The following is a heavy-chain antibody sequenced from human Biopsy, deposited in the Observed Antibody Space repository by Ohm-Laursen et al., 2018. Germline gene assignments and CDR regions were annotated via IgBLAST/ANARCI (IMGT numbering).Heavy chain of an antibody. CDR1: GGSISSYY. V-gene: IGHV4-59*01. J-gene: IGHJ2*01. CDR2: VYYTGST. CDR3: ARDRGYYSDRTVPGYFDL. D-gene: IGHD3-22*01. Sequence: PSETLSLTCTVSGGSISSYYWTWIRQPPGKGLEWIGDVYYTGSTNYNPSLQSRVTISVDTSKNHFSLRLRSVTPADTAIYYCARDRGYYSDRTVPGYFDLWGRGTLVTVSS.